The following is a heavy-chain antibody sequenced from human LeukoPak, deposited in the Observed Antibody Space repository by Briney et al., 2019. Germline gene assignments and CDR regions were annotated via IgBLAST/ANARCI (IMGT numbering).Heavy chain of an antibody. CDR3: ARDYYAIAAAGHAKYDY. CDR1: GFTFSSYS. V-gene: IGHV3-21*01. Sequence: GGSLRLSCAASGFTFSSYSMNWVRQAPGKGLEWVSSISSSSSYIYYADSVKGRFTISRDNAKNSLYLQMNSLRAEDTAVYYCARDYYAIAAAGHAKYDYWGQGTLVTVSS. D-gene: IGHD6-13*01. J-gene: IGHJ4*02. CDR2: ISSSSSYI.